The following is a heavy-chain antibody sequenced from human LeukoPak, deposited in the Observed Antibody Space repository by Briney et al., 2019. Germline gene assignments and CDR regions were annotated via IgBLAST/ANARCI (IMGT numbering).Heavy chain of an antibody. Sequence: GASVTVSCKGSGYTFTSYWIDWVHQMPRKGLEWMGIIYPGYSDTRYSPSLQGQVTISADNPISTAFLQWSNLKSSDAAIYYCARPNLNSRSDLDYWGQGTLVTVSS. CDR2: IYPGYSDT. CDR1: GYTFTSYW. CDR3: ARPNLNSRSDLDY. V-gene: IGHV5-51*07. D-gene: IGHD6-6*01. J-gene: IGHJ4*02.